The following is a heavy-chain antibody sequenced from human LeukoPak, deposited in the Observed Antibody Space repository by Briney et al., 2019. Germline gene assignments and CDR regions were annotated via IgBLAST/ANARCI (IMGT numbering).Heavy chain of an antibody. J-gene: IGHJ6*02. CDR3: ARSRGYCSGGSCYSYYYYGMDV. V-gene: IGHV1-2*02. CDR2: INPNSGGT. D-gene: IGHD2-15*01. CDR1: GYTFTGYY. Sequence: ASVKVSCKASGYTFTGYYMHWVRQAPGQGLEWMGWINPNSGGTNYAQKFQGRVTMTRDTSISTAYMELSRLRSDDTAVYYCARSRGYCSGGSCYSYYYYGMDVWAKGPRSPSP.